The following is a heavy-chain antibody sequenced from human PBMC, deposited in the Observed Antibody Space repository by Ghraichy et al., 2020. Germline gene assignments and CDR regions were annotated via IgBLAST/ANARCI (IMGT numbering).Heavy chain of an antibody. CDR1: GGSISSGGYY. CDR2: IYYSGST. CDR3: ARVTLVDTAMASSWAFYYGMDV. J-gene: IGHJ6*02. D-gene: IGHD5-18*01. Sequence: SLNISCTVSGGSISSGGYYWSWIRQHPGKGLEWIGYIYYSGSTYYNPSLKSRVTISVDTSKNQFSLKLSSVTAADTAVYYCARVTLVDTAMASSWAFYYGMDVWGQGTTVTVSS. V-gene: IGHV4-31*03.